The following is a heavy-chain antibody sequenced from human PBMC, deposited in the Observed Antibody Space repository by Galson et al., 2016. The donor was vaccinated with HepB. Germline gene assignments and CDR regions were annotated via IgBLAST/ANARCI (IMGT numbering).Heavy chain of an antibody. CDR1: GFTFSSYG. Sequence: SLRLSCAASGFTFSSYGMHWVRQAPGKGLEWVAVIWYDGNIKDYADSVKGRFTISRDNSKNTLYLQMNSLRVEDTAVYYCASEDGSSGSPGGYWGQGTLVTVSS. V-gene: IGHV3-33*01. CDR2: IWYDGNIK. J-gene: IGHJ4*02. D-gene: IGHD6-19*01. CDR3: ASEDGSSGSPGGY.